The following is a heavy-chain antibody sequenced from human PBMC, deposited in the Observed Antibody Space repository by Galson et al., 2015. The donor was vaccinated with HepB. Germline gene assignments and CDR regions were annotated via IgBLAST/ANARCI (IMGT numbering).Heavy chain of an antibody. J-gene: IGHJ6*02. CDR1: GYTLTELS. V-gene: IGHV1-24*01. CDR2: VDPGNDET. D-gene: IGHD3-16*01. CDR3: AVGVSWDV. Sequence: SVKVSCKVSGYTLTELSMHWVRQAPGKGLEWMGGVDPGNDETVYARKFQGRVAMTEDTSTDTAYMELSSLSSEDTVVYYCAVGVSWDVWGQGTTVIVSS.